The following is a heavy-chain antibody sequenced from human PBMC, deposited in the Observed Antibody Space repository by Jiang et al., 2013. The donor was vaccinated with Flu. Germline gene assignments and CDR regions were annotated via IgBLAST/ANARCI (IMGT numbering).Heavy chain of an antibody. D-gene: IGHD4-17*01. CDR2: IIPVFGAP. J-gene: IGHJ2*01. Sequence: SGAEVKKPGSSLNVSCKASGGTFSIFTFSWVRQAPGKRLEWMGGIIPVFGAPNYAQKFQDRVTITADESTNTVYMVLSSLRSDDTAKYYCARSLQDDDYVDNWYFDLWGRGTLVIVSS. CDR1: GGTFSIFT. CDR3: ARSLQDDDYVDNWYFDL. V-gene: IGHV1-69*01.